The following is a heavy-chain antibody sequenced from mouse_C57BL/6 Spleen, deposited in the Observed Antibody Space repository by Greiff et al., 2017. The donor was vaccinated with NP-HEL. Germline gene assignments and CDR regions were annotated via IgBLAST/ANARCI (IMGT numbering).Heavy chain of an antibody. CDR1: GYAFSSYW. CDR3: ARSNYYGSSWGYFDV. Sequence: VKLQQSGAELVKPGASVKISCKASGYAFSSYWMNWVKQRPGKGLEWIGQIYPGDGDTNYNGKFKGKATLTADKSSSTAYMELRSLTSEDSAVYYCARSNYYGSSWGYFDVWGTGTTVTVSS. V-gene: IGHV1-80*01. CDR2: IYPGDGDT. J-gene: IGHJ1*03. D-gene: IGHD1-1*01.